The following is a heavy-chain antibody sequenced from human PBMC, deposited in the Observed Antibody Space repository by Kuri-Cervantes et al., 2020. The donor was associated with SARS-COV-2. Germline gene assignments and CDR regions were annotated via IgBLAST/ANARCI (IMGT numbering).Heavy chain of an antibody. J-gene: IGHJ6*02. CDR2: INPSGGST. CDR1: GYTFTSYY. Sequence: ASVKVSCKASGYTFTSYYMHWVRQAPGQGLEWMGIINPSGGSTSYAQKFQGRVTMTRDTSTSTVYMELSSLRSEDTAVYYCETYYDFWSGYYTGDFYYGMDVWGQGTTVTVSS. V-gene: IGHV1-46*01. D-gene: IGHD3-3*01. CDR3: ETYYDFWSGYYTGDFYYGMDV.